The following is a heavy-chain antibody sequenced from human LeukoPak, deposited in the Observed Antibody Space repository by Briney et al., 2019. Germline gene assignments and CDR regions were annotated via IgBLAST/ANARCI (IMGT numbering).Heavy chain of an antibody. CDR1: GFTFSSYG. V-gene: IGHV3-33*06. Sequence: GGSLRLSCAASGFTFSSYGMHWVRQAPGKGLEWVAVIWYDGSNKYYADSVKGRFTISRDNSKNTLYLQMNSLRAEDTAVYYCAKEDYGDHTGYSWFDPWGQGTLVTVSS. J-gene: IGHJ5*02. CDR2: IWYDGSNK. D-gene: IGHD4-17*01. CDR3: AKEDYGDHTGYSWFDP.